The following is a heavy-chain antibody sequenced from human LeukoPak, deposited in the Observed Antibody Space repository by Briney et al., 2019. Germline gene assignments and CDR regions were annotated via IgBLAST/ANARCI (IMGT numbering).Heavy chain of an antibody. CDR1: GYTFTSYD. V-gene: IGHV1-8*01. J-gene: IGHJ5*02. CDR2: MNPNSGNT. D-gene: IGHD1-26*01. Sequence: VASVTVSVKASGYTFTSYDINWVRQATGQGLEWMGWMNPNSGNTGYAQKFQGRVTMTRNTSISTAYMELSSLRSEDTAVYYCARTTVGSRDWFDPLGQGTLVTVSS. CDR3: ARTTVGSRDWFDP.